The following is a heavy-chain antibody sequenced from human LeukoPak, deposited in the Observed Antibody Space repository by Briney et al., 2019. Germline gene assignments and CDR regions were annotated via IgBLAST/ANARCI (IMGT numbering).Heavy chain of an antibody. CDR2: ISTGGSTI. CDR3: ARWGGTPMDPRSP. D-gene: IGHD1-1*01. CDR1: GFTFSSYE. J-gene: IGHJ5*02. Sequence: PGGSLTLSCAASGFTFSSYEMNWVRQAPGNGLEWVSYISTGGSTIYYAGSVKGRFTTSRDNAKNSLYLQMNSLRAEDTAVYYCARWGGTPMDPRSPWGQGTLVTVSS. V-gene: IGHV3-48*03.